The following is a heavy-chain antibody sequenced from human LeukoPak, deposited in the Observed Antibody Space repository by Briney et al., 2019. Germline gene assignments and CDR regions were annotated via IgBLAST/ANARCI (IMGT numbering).Heavy chain of an antibody. CDR1: GYTLTELS. CDR3: ARAQGKVVPAAMLYYYYMDV. J-gene: IGHJ6*03. CDR2: FDPEDGET. Sequence: ASVKVSCKVSGYTLTELSMHWVRQAPGKGLEWMGGFDPEDGETIYAQKFQGRVTMTEDTSTDTAYMELSSLRSDDTAVYYCARAQGKVVPAAMLYYYYMDVWGKGTTVTVSS. D-gene: IGHD2-2*01. V-gene: IGHV1-24*01.